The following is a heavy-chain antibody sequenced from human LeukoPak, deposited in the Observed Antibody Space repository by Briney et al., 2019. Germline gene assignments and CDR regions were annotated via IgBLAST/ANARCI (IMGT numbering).Heavy chain of an antibody. CDR3: ASVAHTDCSSTRHYWFDS. CDR2: INPSGGST. CDR1: GYTFTSYY. J-gene: IGHJ5*01. Sequence: ASVKVSCKASGYTFTSYYMHWVRQAPGQGLEWMGIINPSGGSTSYAQKFQGRVTMTRDTSTSTVYMELSSLRSEDTAVYYCASVAHTDCSSTRHYWFDSWGQGTLVTVSS. D-gene: IGHD2-2*01. V-gene: IGHV1-46*03.